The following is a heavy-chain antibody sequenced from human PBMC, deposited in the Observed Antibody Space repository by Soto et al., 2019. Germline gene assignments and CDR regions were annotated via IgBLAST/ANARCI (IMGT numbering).Heavy chain of an antibody. CDR1: GFTFSSYA. Sequence: GGSLRLSCAASGFTFSSYAMSWVRQAPGKGLEWVSAISGSGGSTYYADSVKGRFTISRDNSKNTLYLQMNSLRAEDTAVYYCAKATYCGGDCYSEYHYYYGMDVWGQGTTVTVSS. D-gene: IGHD2-21*02. CDR2: ISGSGGST. V-gene: IGHV3-23*01. J-gene: IGHJ6*02. CDR3: AKATYCGGDCYSEYHYYYGMDV.